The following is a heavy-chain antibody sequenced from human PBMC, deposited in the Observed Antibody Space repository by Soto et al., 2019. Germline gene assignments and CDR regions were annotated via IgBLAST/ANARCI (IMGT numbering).Heavy chain of an antibody. V-gene: IGHV3-33*01. J-gene: IGHJ4*02. CDR3: ARDKTRFDY. CDR2: IWYDGSNK. CDR1: GFTFSGFA. Sequence: QVLLVESGGGVVQSGRSLRLSCAASGFTFSGFAMHWIRQAPGKGLEWVAVIWYDGSNKYYADSVKGRFTISRDNPKNTLYLEMNSLRAEDTAVYYCARDKTRFDYWGQGTLVTGST.